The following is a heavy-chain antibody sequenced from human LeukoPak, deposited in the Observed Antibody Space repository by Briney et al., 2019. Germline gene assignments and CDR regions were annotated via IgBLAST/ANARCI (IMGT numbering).Heavy chain of an antibody. CDR2: IRYDGSNK. V-gene: IGHV3-30*02. D-gene: IGHD1-26*01. CDR3: ARAGVVGPRSYYYYYKDV. CDR1: GFTFSSYS. J-gene: IGHJ6*03. Sequence: LTGGSLRLSWAASGFTFSSYSMHWVRQAPGKGLEWVAFIRYDGSNKYYADSVKGRFTISRDNSKNTQYLQMNSLRAEDTAVYYCARAGVVGPRSYYYYYKDVWGKGTTVTVSS.